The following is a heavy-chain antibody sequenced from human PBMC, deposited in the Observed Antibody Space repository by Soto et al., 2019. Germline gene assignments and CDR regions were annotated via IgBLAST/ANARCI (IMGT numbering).Heavy chain of an antibody. D-gene: IGHD2-8*01. J-gene: IGHJ6*02. V-gene: IGHV4-39*01. CDR1: GDSISSSRYY. CDR2: VYYSGST. CDR3: ARNGVSMLYHYYAMDV. Sequence: QLQLQESGPGLVKPSETLSLTCTVSGDSISSSRYYWGWIRQPPGKGLEWIGNVYYSGSTNYNPSLKSRVTMSVDTSKNQFSLKLTSVTAADTAVYYCARNGVSMLYHYYAMDVWGQGTTATVSS.